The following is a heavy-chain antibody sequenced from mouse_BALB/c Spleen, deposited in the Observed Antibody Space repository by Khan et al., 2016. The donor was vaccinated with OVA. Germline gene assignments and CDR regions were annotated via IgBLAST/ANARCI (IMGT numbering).Heavy chain of an antibody. V-gene: IGHV1-20*02. D-gene: IGHD1-1*01. CDR3: ARIYGSDCGY. CDR1: GYSFTGYF. CDR2: INPHIGET. J-gene: IGHJ2*01. Sequence: VQLKESGPELVKPGASVKISCKASGYSFTGYFMNWVMQSHGKSLEWIGLINPHIGETFYNPKFKGKATLTADESSSTAHMELRSLASEDSAVYYGARIYGSDCGYWGQGTTLTVSS.